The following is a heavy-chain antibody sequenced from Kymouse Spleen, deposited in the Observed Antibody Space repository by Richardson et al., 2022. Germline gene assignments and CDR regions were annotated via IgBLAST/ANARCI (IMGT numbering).Heavy chain of an antibody. CDR3: TRRYNWNDERAYGMDV. D-gene: IGHD1-20*01. CDR1: GFTFSGSA. CDR2: IRSKANSYAT. Sequence: EVQLVESGGGLVQPGGSLKLSCAASGFTFSGSAMHWVRQASGKGLEWVGRIRSKANSYATAYAASVKGRFTISRDDSKNTAYLQMNSLKTEDTAVYYCTRRYNWNDERAYGMDVWGQGTTVTVSS. V-gene: IGHV3-73*02. J-gene: IGHJ6*02.